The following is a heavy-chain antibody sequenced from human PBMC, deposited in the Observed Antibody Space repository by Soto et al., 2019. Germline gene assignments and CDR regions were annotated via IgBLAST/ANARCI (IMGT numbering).Heavy chain of an antibody. V-gene: IGHV1-18*01. CDR2: ISAYNGNT. J-gene: IGHJ4*02. CDR3: ARALLYGDYEYYFDY. Sequence: ASVKVSCKASGYTFTSYGISWVRQAPGQGLEWMGWISAYNGNTNYAQKLQGRVTMTTDTSTSTAYMELRSLRSDDTAVYYCARALLYGDYEYYFDYWGQGTLVTVS. D-gene: IGHD4-17*01. CDR1: GYTFTSYG.